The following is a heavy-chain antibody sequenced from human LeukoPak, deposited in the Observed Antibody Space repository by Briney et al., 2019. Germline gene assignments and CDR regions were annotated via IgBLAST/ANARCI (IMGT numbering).Heavy chain of an antibody. Sequence: GGSLRLSCAASGFTFGSYAMSWVRQAPGKGLEWVSAISGSGGSTYYADSVKGRFTISRDNSKNTLYLQMNSLRAEDTAVYYCARNYYDSSGYYTPQYYFDYWGQGTLVTVSS. CDR3: ARNYYDSSGYYTPQYYFDY. V-gene: IGHV3-23*01. CDR1: GFTFGSYA. CDR2: ISGSGGST. J-gene: IGHJ4*02. D-gene: IGHD3-22*01.